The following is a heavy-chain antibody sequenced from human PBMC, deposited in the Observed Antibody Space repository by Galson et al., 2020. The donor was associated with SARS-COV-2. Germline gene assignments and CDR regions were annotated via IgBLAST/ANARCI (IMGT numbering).Heavy chain of an antibody. J-gene: IGHJ3*02. CDR1: GYSFISQW. Sequence: GGSLRLSCEGSGYSFISQWIGWVRQMPGKGLEWMGIIYPRDSDTRYSPSFQGQVTISADKSISTAYLQWSSLKASDTAMYYCARGGGNYFDIWGQGTMVTVSS. CDR3: ARGGGNYFDI. V-gene: IGHV5-51*01. D-gene: IGHD1-26*01. CDR2: IYPRDSDT.